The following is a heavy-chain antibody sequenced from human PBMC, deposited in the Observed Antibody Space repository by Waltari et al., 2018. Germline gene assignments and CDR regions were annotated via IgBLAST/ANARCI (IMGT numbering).Heavy chain of an antibody. V-gene: IGHV1-69*02. Sequence: QVQLVQSGAEAKKPGSSGRVSCRASGGTFTSDSVNWGRQAPGKGLEWMGGIMPDISETKYAVKFQGRITITADKSTGTVYMELSSLRSDDTAVYYCAGGDGGYYYYKMDVWGQGTTVTVSS. D-gene: IGHD3-10*01. J-gene: IGHJ6*03. CDR1: GGTFTSDS. CDR2: IMPDISET. CDR3: AGGDGGYYYYKMDV.